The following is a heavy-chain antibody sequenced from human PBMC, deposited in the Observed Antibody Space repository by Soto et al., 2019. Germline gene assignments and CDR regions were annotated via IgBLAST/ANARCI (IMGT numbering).Heavy chain of an antibody. CDR3: ARGGMGGWFEP. CDR1: GFTFSSYS. J-gene: IGHJ5*02. V-gene: IGHV3-21*01. D-gene: IGHD3-16*01. CDR2: ISSSSSYI. Sequence: GGSLRLSCAASGFTFSSYSMNWVRQAPGKGLEWVSSISSSSSYIYYADSVKGRFTISRDNAKNSLYLQMNSLRAEDTAVYYCARGGMGGWFEPWGQGTLVTVSS.